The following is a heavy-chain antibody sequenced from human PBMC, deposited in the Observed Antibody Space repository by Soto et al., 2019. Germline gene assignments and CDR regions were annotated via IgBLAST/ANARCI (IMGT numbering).Heavy chain of an antibody. CDR3: AHIVVAGLGYYFEY. CDR1: GFSLSSTRMA. V-gene: IGHV2-5*02. Sequence: QITLKESGPTLVKPTQTLTLTCTFSGFSLSSTRMAVGWIRQPPGKALEWLALIYWDDDKRYSPFLKSRLTITKDTSKNLVVLTMPNMDPVDTARYYCAHIVVAGLGYYFEYWGQGTLVTVSS. CDR2: IYWDDDK. D-gene: IGHD6-19*01. J-gene: IGHJ4*02.